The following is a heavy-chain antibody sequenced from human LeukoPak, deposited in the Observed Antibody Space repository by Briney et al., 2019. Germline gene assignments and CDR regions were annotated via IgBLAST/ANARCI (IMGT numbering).Heavy chain of an antibody. V-gene: IGHV4-59*01. J-gene: IGHJ4*02. Sequence: SETLSLTCTVSGGSISSYYWSWIRQPPGKGLEWIGYIYYSGSTNYNPSLKSRVAISVDTSRNLFSLKLSSVTAADTAVYYCATLPFGGPRRVFDYWGQGIPVTVSS. CDR2: IYYSGST. D-gene: IGHD3-16*01. CDR1: GGSISSYY. CDR3: ATLPFGGPRRVFDY.